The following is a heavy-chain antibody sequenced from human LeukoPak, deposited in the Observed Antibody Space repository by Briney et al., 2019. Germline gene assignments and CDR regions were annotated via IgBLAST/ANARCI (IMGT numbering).Heavy chain of an antibody. V-gene: IGHV4-30-4*01. Sequence: SETLSLTCTVSGGSISSGDYYWSWIRQPPGKGLEWIGYIYYSGSTYYNPSLKSRVTISVDTSKNQFSLKLSSVTAADTAVYYCAREGPHDYGGNSWGQGTLVTVSS. CDR2: IYYSGST. CDR3: AREGPHDYGGNS. D-gene: IGHD4-23*01. J-gene: IGHJ4*02. CDR1: GGSISSGDYY.